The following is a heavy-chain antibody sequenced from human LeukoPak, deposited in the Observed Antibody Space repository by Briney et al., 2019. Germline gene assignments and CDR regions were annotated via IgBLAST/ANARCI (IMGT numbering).Heavy chain of an antibody. CDR3: ARAQYCSGGSCYFDY. Sequence: ASVKVSCKASGYTFTSYGISWVRQAPGQGLEWMGWISAYNGNTNYAQKLQGRVTMTTDTSTSTAYMELSSLRSEDTAVYYCARAQYCSGGSCYFDYWGQGTLVTVSS. J-gene: IGHJ4*02. CDR1: GYTFTSYG. D-gene: IGHD2-15*01. CDR2: ISAYNGNT. V-gene: IGHV1-18*01.